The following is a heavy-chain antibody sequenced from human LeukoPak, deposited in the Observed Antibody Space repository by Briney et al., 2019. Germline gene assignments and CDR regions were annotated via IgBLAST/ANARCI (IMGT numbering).Heavy chain of an antibody. J-gene: IGHJ6*03. Sequence: SETLSLTCTVSGGSISSYYWSWIRQPPGKGLEWIGYIYTSGSTNYNPSLKSRVTISVDTSKNQFSLKLSSVTAADTAVYYCARRALGYCSSTSCYGSRYYYMDVWGKGTTVTVYS. D-gene: IGHD2-2*01. CDR3: ARRALGYCSSTSCYGSRYYYMDV. CDR2: IYTSGST. V-gene: IGHV4-4*09. CDR1: GGSISSYY.